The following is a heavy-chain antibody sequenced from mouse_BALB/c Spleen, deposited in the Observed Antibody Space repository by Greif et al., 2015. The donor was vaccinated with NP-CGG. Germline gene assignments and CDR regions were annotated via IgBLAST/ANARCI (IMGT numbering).Heavy chain of an antibody. CDR3: TRSDGYHWYFDV. Sequence: QVHVKQSGAELVMPGASVKLSCKASGYTFTSYYMYWVKQRPGQGLEWIGEINPSDGGTNFNEKFKSKATLTVDKSSSTAYMQLSSLTSEDSAVYYCTRSDGYHWYFDVWGAGTTVTVSS. V-gene: IGHV1S81*02. J-gene: IGHJ1*01. CDR2: INPSDGGT. D-gene: IGHD2-3*01. CDR1: GYTFTSYY.